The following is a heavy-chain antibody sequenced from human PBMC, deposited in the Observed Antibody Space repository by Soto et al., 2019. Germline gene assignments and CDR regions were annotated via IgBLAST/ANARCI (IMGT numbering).Heavy chain of an antibody. V-gene: IGHV1-69*12. CDR2: IIPIFGTA. Sequence: QVQLVQSGAEVKKPGSSVKVSCKASGGTFSSYAISWVRQAPGQGLEWMGGIIPIFGTANYAQKFQDRVTITADESTSTAYMELSCPRSEDTAVYYCARGGYYYDSSGDFQHWGRGTLATVCS. CDR1: GGTFSSYA. D-gene: IGHD3-22*01. CDR3: ARGGYYYDSSGDFQH. J-gene: IGHJ1*01.